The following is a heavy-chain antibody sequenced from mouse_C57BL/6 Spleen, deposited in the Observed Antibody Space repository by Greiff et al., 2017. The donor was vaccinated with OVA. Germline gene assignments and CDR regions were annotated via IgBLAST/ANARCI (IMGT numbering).Heavy chain of an antibody. CDR3: ASLITTVEDY. CDR1: GFTFSSYG. D-gene: IGHD1-1*01. CDR2: ISSGGSYT. J-gene: IGHJ2*01. Sequence: VQLKQSGGDLVKPGGSLKLSCAASGFTFSSYGMSWVRQTPDKRLEWVATISSGGSYTYYPDSVKGRFTISRDNAKNTLYLQMSSLKSEDTAMYDCASLITTVEDYWGQGTTLTVSS. V-gene: IGHV5-6*01.